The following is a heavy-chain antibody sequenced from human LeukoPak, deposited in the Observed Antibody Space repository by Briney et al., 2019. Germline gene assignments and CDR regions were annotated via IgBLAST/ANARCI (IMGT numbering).Heavy chain of an antibody. V-gene: IGHV4-34*01. CDR3: VRVGSNSFDF. CDR1: GEPLGDYY. CDR2: INHRGST. Sequence: PSETLSLTCAVYGEPLGDYYWSWIRQPPGKGLEWIGEINHRGSTNYKPSLKSRVYMSVDTSRNQFSLRLSSVTAADTAVYYCVRVGSNSFDFWGQGTLVTVSA. D-gene: IGHD1-26*01. J-gene: IGHJ4*02.